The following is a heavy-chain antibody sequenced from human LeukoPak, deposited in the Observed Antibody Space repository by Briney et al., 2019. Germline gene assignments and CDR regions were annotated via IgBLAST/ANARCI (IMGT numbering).Heavy chain of an antibody. Sequence: GASVKVSCKASGYTFTSYDINWVRQATGQGLEWMGWMSPNSGNTGYAQKFQGRVTITADESTSTAYMELSSLRSEDTAVYYCAIKAGLDYWGQGTLVTVSS. CDR2: MSPNSGNT. V-gene: IGHV1-8*01. J-gene: IGHJ4*02. CDR1: GYTFTSYD. CDR3: AIKAGLDY.